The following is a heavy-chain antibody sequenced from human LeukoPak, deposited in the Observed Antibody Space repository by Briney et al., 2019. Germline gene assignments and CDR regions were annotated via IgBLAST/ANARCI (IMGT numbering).Heavy chain of an antibody. CDR3: ARVKAMVRGVIIDRFDP. D-gene: IGHD3-10*01. CDR1: GGSISGYY. V-gene: IGHV4-59*01. J-gene: IGHJ5*02. CDR2: IHYSGST. Sequence: SETLSLTCTVSGGSISGYYWSWIRQPPGKGLEWIGYIHYSGSTNYNPSLKSRVTISVDTSKNQFSLKLSSVTAADTAVYYCARVKAMVRGVIIDRFDPWGQGTLVTVSS.